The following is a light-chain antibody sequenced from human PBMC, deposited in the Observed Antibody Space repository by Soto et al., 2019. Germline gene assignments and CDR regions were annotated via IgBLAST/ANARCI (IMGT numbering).Light chain of an antibody. Sequence: DIQMTQSPSSLSASVGDRVTISCRASQSISTYMNWYQQKPGTAPKLLIYRASSVKSGVPPRFSGSGSARDYTLTISSLRPEDISTYFCQHSYSYLPWTFGQGTKVDIK. CDR1: QSISTY. V-gene: IGKV1-39*01. CDR2: RAS. J-gene: IGKJ1*01. CDR3: QHSYSYLPWT.